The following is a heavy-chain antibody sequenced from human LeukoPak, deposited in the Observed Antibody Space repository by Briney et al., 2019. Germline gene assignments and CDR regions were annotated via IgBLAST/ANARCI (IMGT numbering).Heavy chain of an antibody. V-gene: IGHV3-30*18. Sequence: PGRSLRLSCAASGFTFSSYGMHWVRQAPGKGLEWVAVISYDGSNKYYADSVKGRFTISRDNSKNTLYLQMNSLRAEDTAVYYCAKATDTAMEEYYFDYWGQGTLVTVSS. CDR3: AKATDTAMEEYYFDY. J-gene: IGHJ4*02. CDR1: GFTFSSYG. CDR2: ISYDGSNK. D-gene: IGHD5-18*01.